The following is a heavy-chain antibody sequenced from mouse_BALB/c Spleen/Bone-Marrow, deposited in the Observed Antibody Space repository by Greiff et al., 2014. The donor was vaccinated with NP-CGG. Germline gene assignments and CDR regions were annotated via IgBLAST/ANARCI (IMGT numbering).Heavy chain of an antibody. J-gene: IGHJ4*01. CDR3: TRGITTVVATRAMDY. D-gene: IGHD1-1*01. V-gene: IGHV1-5*01. Sequence: VQLKESGTVLARPGASVKMSCKASGYTFTSYWMHWGKQRPGQGPEWIGAIYPGNSDTSYNQKFKGKAKLTAVTSTSTAYMDLSSLTNEDSAVYYCTRGITTVVATRAMDYWGQGTSVTVSS. CDR2: IYPGNSDT. CDR1: GYTFTSYW.